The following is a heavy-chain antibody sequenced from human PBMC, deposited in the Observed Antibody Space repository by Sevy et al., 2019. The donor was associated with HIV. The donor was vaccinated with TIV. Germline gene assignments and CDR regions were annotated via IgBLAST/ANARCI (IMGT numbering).Heavy chain of an antibody. CDR1: GFTFGDYA. V-gene: IGHV3-49*03. CDR3: TRDRFGIGVRGYSGYVQGFFDY. D-gene: IGHD5-12*01. CDR2: IRSKAYGGTT. J-gene: IGHJ4*02. Sequence: GGSLRLSCTASGFTFGDYAMSWFRQAPGKGLEWVGFIRSKAYGGTTEYAASVKGRFTISRDDSKSIAYLQMNSLKTEDTAVYYCTRDRFGIGVRGYSGYVQGFFDYWGQGTLVTVSS.